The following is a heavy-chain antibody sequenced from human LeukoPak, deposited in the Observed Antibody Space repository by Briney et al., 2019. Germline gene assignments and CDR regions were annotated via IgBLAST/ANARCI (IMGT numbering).Heavy chain of an antibody. D-gene: IGHD2-15*01. J-gene: IGHJ4*02. Sequence: GGSLRLSCAASGFTFSSYDMHWVRQAPGKGLEWVAVISYDGSNKYYADSVKGRFTISRDNSKNTLYLQMNSLRAEDAAVYYCANSGGLGGGSYYWGQGTLVTVSS. CDR1: GFTFSSYD. CDR3: ANSGGLGGGSYY. CDR2: ISYDGSNK. V-gene: IGHV3-30*18.